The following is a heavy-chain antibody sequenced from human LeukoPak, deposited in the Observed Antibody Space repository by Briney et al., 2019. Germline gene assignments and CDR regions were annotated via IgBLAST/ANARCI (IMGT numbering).Heavy chain of an antibody. CDR3: ARGTKTYYDILTGCVDY. CDR2: ISSSSSYI. J-gene: IGHJ4*02. V-gene: IGHV3-21*01. D-gene: IGHD3-9*01. CDR1: GFTFSSYS. Sequence: GGSLRLSCAASGFTFSSYSMNWVRQAPGKGLEWVSSISSSSSYIYYADSVKGRFTISRDNAKNSLYLQTNSLRAEDTAVYYCARGTKTYYDILTGCVDYWGQGTLVTVSS.